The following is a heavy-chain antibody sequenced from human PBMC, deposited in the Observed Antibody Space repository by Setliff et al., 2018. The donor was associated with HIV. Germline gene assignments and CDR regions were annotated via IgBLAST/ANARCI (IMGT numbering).Heavy chain of an antibody. CDR2: IFYSGTT. CDR1: GGSISSSNYY. Sequence: SETLSLTCTVSGGSISSSNYYWSWVRQPPGKGLEWIGYIFYSGTTNYSPSLNSRATISVDTSKNSFSLRLSSVTAADTAVYYCARVNALIRAPFDYWGQGALVTVSS. V-gene: IGHV4-61*01. CDR3: ARVNALIRAPFDY. J-gene: IGHJ4*02.